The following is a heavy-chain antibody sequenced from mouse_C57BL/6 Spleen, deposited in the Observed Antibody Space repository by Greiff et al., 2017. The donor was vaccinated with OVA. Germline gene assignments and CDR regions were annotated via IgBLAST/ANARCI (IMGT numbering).Heavy chain of an antibody. V-gene: IGHV1-55*01. D-gene: IGHD2-3*01. CDR3: ARGRDGYNDY. J-gene: IGHJ2*01. Sequence: LVEPGASVKMSCKASGYTFTSYWITWVKQRPGQGLEWIGDIYPGSGSTNYNEKFKSKATLTVDTSSSTAYMQLSSLTSEDSAVYYCARGRDGYNDYWGQGTTLTVSS. CDR2: IYPGSGST. CDR1: GYTFTSYW.